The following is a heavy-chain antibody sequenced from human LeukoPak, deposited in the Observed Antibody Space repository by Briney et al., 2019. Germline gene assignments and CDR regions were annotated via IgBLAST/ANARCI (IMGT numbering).Heavy chain of an antibody. CDR2: ISSSSSYI. D-gene: IGHD2-8*01. CDR1: GFTFSSYS. V-gene: IGHV3-21*01. Sequence: GGSLRLSCAASGFTFSSYSMNWVRQAPGKGLEGVSSISSSSSYIYYADSVKGRFTISRDNAKNSLYLQMNSLRAEDTAVYYCARDWGLGYCTNGVCYPSGPFDYWGQGTLVTVSS. J-gene: IGHJ4*02. CDR3: ARDWGLGYCTNGVCYPSGPFDY.